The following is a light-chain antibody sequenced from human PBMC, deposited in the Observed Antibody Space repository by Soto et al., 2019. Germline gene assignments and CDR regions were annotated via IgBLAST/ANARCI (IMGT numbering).Light chain of an antibody. J-gene: IGLJ1*01. CDR3: SSHTSGSTRV. CDR1: FSDVGGYDY. V-gene: IGLV2-14*01. Sequence: SALTQPASVSGSPGQSIPISCTGTFSDVGGYDYVSWYQQHPDKAPKLMIYEVTKRPSGVSNRFSGSKSGNTASLTISGLQPEDEADYYCSSHTSGSTRVFGSGTKVTVL. CDR2: EVT.